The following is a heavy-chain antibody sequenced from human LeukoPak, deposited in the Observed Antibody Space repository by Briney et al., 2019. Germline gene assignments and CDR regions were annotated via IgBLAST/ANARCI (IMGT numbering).Heavy chain of an antibody. CDR3: ARAPHFFDTSGSRYYFDY. J-gene: IGHJ4*02. CDR2: IYYSGNT. V-gene: IGHV4-39*07. D-gene: IGHD3-22*01. Sequence: ASETLSLTCSVSGGSIRSTTYYRGWIRQPPGKGLEWIGSIYYSGNTYYSLSLMSRVTISVDTSKNQFSLNLSSVTAADTAVYYCARAPHFFDTSGSRYYFDYWGQGALVTVSS. CDR1: GGSIRSTTYY.